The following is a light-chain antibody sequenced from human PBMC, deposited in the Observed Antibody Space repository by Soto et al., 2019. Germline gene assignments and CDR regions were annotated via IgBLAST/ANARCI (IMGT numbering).Light chain of an antibody. J-gene: IGLJ3*02. CDR3: SSPTNSDTWV. CDR1: SSDVGGYNY. V-gene: IGLV2-14*01. CDR2: EVS. Sequence: QSALTQPASVSGSPGQSITISCTGTSSDVGGYNYVSWYQQYPGKAPKLIIYEVSNRPSGVSNRFSGSKSGNTASLTISGLQAEDESDYYCSSPTNSDTWVFGGGTKLTVL.